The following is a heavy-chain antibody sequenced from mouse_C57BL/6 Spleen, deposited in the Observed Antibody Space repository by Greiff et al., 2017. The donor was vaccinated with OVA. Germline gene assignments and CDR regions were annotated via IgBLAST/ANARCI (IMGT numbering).Heavy chain of an antibody. D-gene: IGHD1-1*01. CDR3: ARIYYYGSSYLDY. V-gene: IGHV1-80*01. CDR1: GYAFSSYW. CDR2: IYPGDGDT. J-gene: IGHJ2*01. Sequence: QVQLQQSGAELVKPGASVKISCKASGYAFSSYWMNWVKQRPGKGLEWIGQIYPGDGDTNYNGKFKGKATLTADKSSSTAYMQLSSLTSEDSAVDFCARIYYYGSSYLDYWGQGTTLTVSS.